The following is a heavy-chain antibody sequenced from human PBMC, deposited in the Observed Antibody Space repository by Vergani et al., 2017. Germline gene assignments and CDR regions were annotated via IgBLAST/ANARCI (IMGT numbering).Heavy chain of an antibody. D-gene: IGHD1/OR15-1a*01. CDR3: ASSKDPGTFDF. Sequence: EVHLLESGGGLRQPGGSLKLSCAAPGFTFSTYAMSWVRQVPGKGLEWVATIDNSGRSIYYTDSVKGRFISSRDNSKNTLYLQMNSLRAEDTAVYYCASSKDPGTFDFWGPGTLVTVSS. CDR1: GFTFSTYA. CDR2: IDNSGRSI. V-gene: IGHV3-23*01. J-gene: IGHJ4*02.